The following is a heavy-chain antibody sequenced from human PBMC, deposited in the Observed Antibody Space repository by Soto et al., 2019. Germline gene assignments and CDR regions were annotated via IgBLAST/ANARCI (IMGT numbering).Heavy chain of an antibody. Sequence: GESLKISCKGSGYSFTSYWIGWVRQMPGKGLEWMGIIYPGDSDTRYSPSFQGQVTLSADKSISTAYLQWSSLKASDTAMYYCARHDSDASGSPEFWYWGQGTLVTVSS. D-gene: IGHD3-10*01. V-gene: IGHV5-51*01. CDR3: ARHDSDASGSPEFWY. J-gene: IGHJ4*02. CDR1: GYSFTSYW. CDR2: IYPGDSDT.